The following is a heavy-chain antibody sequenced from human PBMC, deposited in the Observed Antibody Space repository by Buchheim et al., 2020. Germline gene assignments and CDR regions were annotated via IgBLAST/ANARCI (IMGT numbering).Heavy chain of an antibody. D-gene: IGHD3-22*01. CDR3: AREEYYYDSSGYYGWFDP. Sequence: EVQLVESGGGLVQPGGSLRLSCAASGFTFSSYEMNWVRQAPGKGLEWVSYISSSGSTIYYADSVKGRFTISRDNAKNSLYLQMNSLRAEDTAVYYCAREEYYYDSSGYYGWFDPWGQGTL. CDR1: GFTFSSYE. J-gene: IGHJ5*02. CDR2: ISSSGSTI. V-gene: IGHV3-48*03.